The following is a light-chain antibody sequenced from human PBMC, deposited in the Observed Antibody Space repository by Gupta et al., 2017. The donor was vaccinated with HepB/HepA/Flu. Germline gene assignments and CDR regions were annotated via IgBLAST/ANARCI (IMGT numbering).Light chain of an antibody. V-gene: IGKV1-6*01. CDR2: AAS. J-gene: IGKJ1*01. Sequence: AIQMTKPPSSLSASVGDRVTITCRESQGIRNDLGWYQQKPGKAPKLLIYAASSVQSGVPSRFSGSGSGTDFTLTISSLQPEDFATYYCRQNYNSPGTFGQGTKVEIK. CDR3: RQNYNSPGT. CDR1: QGIRND.